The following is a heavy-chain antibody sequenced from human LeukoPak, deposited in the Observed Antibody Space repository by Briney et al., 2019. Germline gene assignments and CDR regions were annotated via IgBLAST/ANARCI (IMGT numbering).Heavy chain of an antibody. J-gene: IGHJ4*02. V-gene: IGHV1-18*01. D-gene: IGHD3-16*01. CDR2: ISAYNGNT. CDR1: GYTFTNYG. Sequence: ASVKVSCKASGYTFTNYGISWVRQAPGQGLECMGWISAYNGNTNYAQRFQGRVTMTTDTSTSTAYMELRSLRSDDTAVYYCARVRDYGGIGEDYWGQGTLVTVSS. CDR3: ARVRDYGGIGEDY.